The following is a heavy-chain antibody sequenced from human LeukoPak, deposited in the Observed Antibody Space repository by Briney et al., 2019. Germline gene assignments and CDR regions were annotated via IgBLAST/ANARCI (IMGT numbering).Heavy chain of an antibody. Sequence: KASETLSLTCTVSGGSISSYYWSWIRQSPGKGLEWIGHIYYSGSTSYNPSLKSRVTISVDTPKNQFSLKLSSVTAADTAVYYCARGRGDSSSPFDYWGQGTLVTVSS. CDR1: GGSISSYY. V-gene: IGHV4-59*01. J-gene: IGHJ4*02. CDR2: IYYSGST. CDR3: ARGRGDSSSPFDY. D-gene: IGHD6-6*01.